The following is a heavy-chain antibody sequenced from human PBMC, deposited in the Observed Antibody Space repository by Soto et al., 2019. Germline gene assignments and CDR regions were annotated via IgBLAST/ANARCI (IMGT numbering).Heavy chain of an antibody. CDR2: IYSGGST. Sequence: GGSLRLSCAASGFPVSSNYMSWVRQAPGKGLEWVSVIYSGGSTYYADSVKGRFTISRDNSKNTLYLQMNSLRAEDTAVYYCARSGYYDSSGIFDYWGQGTLVTVSS. D-gene: IGHD3-22*01. CDR3: ARSGYYDSSGIFDY. V-gene: IGHV3-53*01. J-gene: IGHJ4*02. CDR1: GFPVSSNY.